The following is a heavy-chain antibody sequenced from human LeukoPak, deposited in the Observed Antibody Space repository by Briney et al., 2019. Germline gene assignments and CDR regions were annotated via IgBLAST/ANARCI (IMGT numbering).Heavy chain of an antibody. J-gene: IGHJ4*02. D-gene: IGHD3-16*01. V-gene: IGHV1-2*02. Sequence: ASVKVSCKASGYTFIGYHMHWVRQAPGQGLEWMGCTNPNSGTTNYAQKFQGRVTMTRDTSITTAYMELSGLRSDDTAVYYCASLRLIDYWGQGTLVTVSS. CDR2: TNPNSGTT. CDR1: GYTFIGYH. CDR3: ASLRLIDY.